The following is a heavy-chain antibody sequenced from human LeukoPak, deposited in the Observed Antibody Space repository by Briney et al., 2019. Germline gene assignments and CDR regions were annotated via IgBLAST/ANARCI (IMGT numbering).Heavy chain of an antibody. D-gene: IGHD3-3*01. CDR3: ARLPVTYVCWSGHYAFDT. V-gene: IGHV3-23*01. CDR2: ISGNGNKT. CDR1: GFTFRSFA. Sequence: GGSLRLSCAASGFTFRSFALNWVRQSPGKGLEWVSLISGNGNKTYYANSVKGRFTITRDNSKNIMYLEMNSLRAEDTAVYYCARLPVTYVCWSGHYAFDTWGQGTPLTVSS. J-gene: IGHJ4*02.